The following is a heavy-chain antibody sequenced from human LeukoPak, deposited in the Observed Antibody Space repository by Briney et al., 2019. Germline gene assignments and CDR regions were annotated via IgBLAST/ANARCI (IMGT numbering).Heavy chain of an antibody. V-gene: IGHV4-59*01. CDR3: AIVYCSGGSCYGREAFDI. CDR2: IYYSGST. J-gene: IGHJ3*02. D-gene: IGHD2-15*01. CDR1: GGSISSYY. Sequence: SETLSLTCTVSGGSISSYYWSWIRQPPGKGLEWIGYIYYSGSTNYNPSLKSRVTISVDTSKNQFSLKLSSVTAAYTAVYYCAIVYCSGGSCYGREAFDIWGQGTMVTVSS.